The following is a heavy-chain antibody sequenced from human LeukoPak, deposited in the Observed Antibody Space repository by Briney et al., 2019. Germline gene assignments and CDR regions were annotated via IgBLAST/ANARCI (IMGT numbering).Heavy chain of an antibody. D-gene: IGHD3-10*01. J-gene: IGHJ4*02. V-gene: IGHV3-23*01. CDR3: AKDEIDSGGYFAY. CDR1: GFTFSSYA. Sequence: GGSLRLSCAASGFTFSSYAMSWVRQAPGKGLEWVSAISGTGGGTYYADSVKGRFTISRDNSKNTLYLKMNRLRAEHKAVYYCAKDEIDSGGYFAYWGQGTLVTVSS. CDR2: ISGTGGGT.